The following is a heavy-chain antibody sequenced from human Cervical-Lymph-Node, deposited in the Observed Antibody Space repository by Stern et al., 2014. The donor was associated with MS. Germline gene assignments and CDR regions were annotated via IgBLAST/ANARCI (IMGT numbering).Heavy chain of an antibody. V-gene: IGHV3-30*03. D-gene: IGHD6-19*01. J-gene: IGHJ4*02. CDR2: ISFDGAKT. CDR3: ARGSDWYPLDY. Sequence: VQLVESGGGVVQPGRSLRLSCSPSGFAFSTYGMHLVRQAPGKGLEWVALISFDGAKTYYADYVKGRFTISRDNPKNTLYLQMKSLRGEDTAVYYCARGSDWYPLDYWGQGTLVTVSS. CDR1: GFAFSTYG.